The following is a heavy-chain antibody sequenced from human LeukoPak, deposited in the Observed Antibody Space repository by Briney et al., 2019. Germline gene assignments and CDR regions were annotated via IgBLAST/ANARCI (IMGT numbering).Heavy chain of an antibody. Sequence: PGGSLRLSCAASGFTFSSYWMSWVRQAPGKGLEWVANIKQDGSEKYYVDSVKGRFTISRDNAKNSLYLQMNSLRAEDTAVYYCARGARGYSGYDYNQKGYWGQGTLVTVSS. CDR2: IKQDGSEK. V-gene: IGHV3-7*01. CDR3: ARGARGYSGYDYNQKGY. J-gene: IGHJ4*02. CDR1: GFTFSSYW. D-gene: IGHD5-12*01.